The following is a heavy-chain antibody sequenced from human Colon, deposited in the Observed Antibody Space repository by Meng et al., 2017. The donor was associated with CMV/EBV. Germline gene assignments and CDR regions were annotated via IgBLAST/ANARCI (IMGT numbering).Heavy chain of an antibody. V-gene: IGHV3-11*04. Sequence: GESLKISCAASGFIFSDYYMSWIRHAPGKGLEWVSYISGSGGTTDYADSVKGRFTISRDNAKKSLYLQVNSLRAEDTAVYYCAREKVGQGAFDIWGQGTKVTVSS. CDR3: AREKVGQGAFDI. CDR2: ISGSGGTT. J-gene: IGHJ3*02. D-gene: IGHD1-26*01. CDR1: GFIFSDYY.